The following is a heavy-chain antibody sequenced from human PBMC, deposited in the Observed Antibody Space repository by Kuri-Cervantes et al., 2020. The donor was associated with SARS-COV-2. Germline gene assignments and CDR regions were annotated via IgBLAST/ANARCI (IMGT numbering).Heavy chain of an antibody. J-gene: IGHJ3*02. V-gene: IGHV1-18*01. CDR2: ISAYNGNT. D-gene: IGHD3-3*01. Sequence: ASVKVSCKASGYTFTSYAMNWVRQAPGQGLEWMGWISAYNGNTNYAQKLQGRVTMTTDTSTSTAYMELRSLRSDDTAVYYCARDQTDPWSRTPDAFDIWGQGTMVTVSS. CDR1: GYTFTSYA. CDR3: ARDQTDPWSRTPDAFDI.